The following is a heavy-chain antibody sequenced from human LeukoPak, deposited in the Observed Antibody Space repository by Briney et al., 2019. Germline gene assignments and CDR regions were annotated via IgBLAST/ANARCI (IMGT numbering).Heavy chain of an antibody. J-gene: IGHJ3*02. V-gene: IGHV4-61*10. CDR2: VYYNGNT. Sequence: SETLSLTCTVSGGSISSGSYYWSWIRQPAGKGLEWIGHVYYNGNTDYNPSLKSRVAMSVDKSNNQFSLKLSFVTAADTAVYYCARWAMTTDDAFDIWGQGTMVTVSS. CDR3: ARWAMTTDDAFDI. D-gene: IGHD4-17*01. CDR1: GGSISSGSYY.